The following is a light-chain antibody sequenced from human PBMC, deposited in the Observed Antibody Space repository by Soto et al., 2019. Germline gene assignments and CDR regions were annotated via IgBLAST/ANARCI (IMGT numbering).Light chain of an antibody. Sequence: DIQLTQSPSSVAASVGDRVTITCRASQGISSWLAWYQQKPGKAPQLLIYAASNLQSGVPSRFSGSGSGTYFTLTINSLQPEDSATYYCQPATSFPITFGQGTRLEIK. CDR1: QGISSW. CDR3: QPATSFPIT. J-gene: IGKJ5*01. CDR2: AAS. V-gene: IGKV1D-12*01.